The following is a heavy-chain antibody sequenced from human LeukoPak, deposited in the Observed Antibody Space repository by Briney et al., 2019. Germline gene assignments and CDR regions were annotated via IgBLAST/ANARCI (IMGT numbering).Heavy chain of an antibody. CDR1: GFTFSSYG. CDR2: IRYDGSNK. J-gene: IGHJ4*02. CDR3: VVLGQNFDY. Sequence: QPGGSLRLSCAASGFTFSSYGMHWVRQAPGKGLEWVAFIRYDGSNKYYADPVKGRFTISRDNSKNTLYLQMNSLRAEDTAVYYGVVLGQNFDYWGQGTLVTVSS. D-gene: IGHD1-26*01. V-gene: IGHV3-30*02.